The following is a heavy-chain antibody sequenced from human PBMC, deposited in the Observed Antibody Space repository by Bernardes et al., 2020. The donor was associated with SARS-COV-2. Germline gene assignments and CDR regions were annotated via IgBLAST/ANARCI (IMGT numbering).Heavy chain of an antibody. CDR1: GFSLSTSGMR. CDR3: AHRLGGWLWPYFDY. J-gene: IGHJ4*02. CDR2: IDWDDDK. Sequence: SGPTLVKPTQTLTLTCTFSGFSLSTSGMRVSWIRQPPGKALEWLARIDWDDDKFYSTSLKTRLTISKDTSKNQVVLTMTNMDPVDTATYYCAHRLGGWLWPYFDYWGQGTLVTVSS. V-gene: IGHV2-70*04. D-gene: IGHD5-12*01.